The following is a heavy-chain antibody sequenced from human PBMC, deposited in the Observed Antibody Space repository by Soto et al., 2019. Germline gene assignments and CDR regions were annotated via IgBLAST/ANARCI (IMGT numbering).Heavy chain of an antibody. CDR1: GGSISSGGYY. J-gene: IGHJ6*02. CDR3: ARDLWVEPELYYYGMDV. D-gene: IGHD1-1*01. V-gene: IGHV4-31*03. CDR2: IYYSGST. Sequence: PSETLSLTCTVSGGSISSGGYYWSWIRQHPGKGLEWIGYIYYSGSTYYNPSLKSRVTISVDTSKNQFTLKLSSVTAAETAVYYCARDLWVEPELYYYGMDVWGQGTTVTVSS.